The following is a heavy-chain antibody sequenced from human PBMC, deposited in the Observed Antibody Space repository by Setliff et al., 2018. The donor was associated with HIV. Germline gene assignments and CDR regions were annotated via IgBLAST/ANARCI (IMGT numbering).Heavy chain of an antibody. CDR1: GYTFTGYY. Sequence: GASVKVSCKASGYTFTGYYMHWVRQAPGQGLEWMGRINPNSDGTNYAQKFQGRVTMTRDTSINTIYMDLSRLTSDDTAVYYCATTPPHTFWYFDLWGRGTLVTVSS. J-gene: IGHJ2*01. V-gene: IGHV1-2*06. CDR2: INPNSDGT. CDR3: ATTPPHTFWYFDL.